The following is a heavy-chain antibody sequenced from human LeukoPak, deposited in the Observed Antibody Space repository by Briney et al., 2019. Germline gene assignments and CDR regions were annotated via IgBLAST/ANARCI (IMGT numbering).Heavy chain of an antibody. J-gene: IGHJ3*02. CDR1: GFNFSDHY. Sequence: GGSLRLSCAASGFNFSDHYMDWVRQDVGKGLVWVSRINSDGSSTGSADSVKGRFTISRDNAKNTLYLQMNSLRGEDTAVYYCARAYGSGTYGAFDIWGQGTKVTVSS. V-gene: IGHV3-74*01. CDR3: ARAYGSGTYGAFDI. CDR2: INSDGSST. D-gene: IGHD3-10*01.